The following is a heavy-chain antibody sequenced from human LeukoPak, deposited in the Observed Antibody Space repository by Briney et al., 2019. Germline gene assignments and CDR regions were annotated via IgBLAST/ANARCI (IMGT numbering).Heavy chain of an antibody. V-gene: IGHV3-48*03. J-gene: IGHJ4*02. Sequence: PGGSLRLSCAASGFTFSSYEMNWVRQAPGKGLEWVSYISSSGSTIYYADSVKGRFTISRDNAKNSLYLQMNSLRAEDTAVYYCARIWSYDSSGWDQYYFDYWGQGTLVTVSS. CDR1: GFTFSSYE. CDR2: ISSSGSTI. D-gene: IGHD3-22*01. CDR3: ARIWSYDSSGWDQYYFDY.